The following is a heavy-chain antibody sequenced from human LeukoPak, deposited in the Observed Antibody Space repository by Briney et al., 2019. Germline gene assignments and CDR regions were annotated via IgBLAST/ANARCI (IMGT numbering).Heavy chain of an antibody. CDR3: ARDVGGSLDY. J-gene: IGHJ4*02. CDR1: GFTFRSYW. D-gene: IGHD1-26*01. CDR2: IKEDESAK. V-gene: IGHV3-7*01. Sequence: GGSLRLSCAASGFTFRSYWMAWVRQAPGKGLEWVANIKEDESAKHQADSVKGRFTISRDNAQNSVYLQMSSLRGEDTAAYYCARDVGGSLDYWGQGTLVTVSS.